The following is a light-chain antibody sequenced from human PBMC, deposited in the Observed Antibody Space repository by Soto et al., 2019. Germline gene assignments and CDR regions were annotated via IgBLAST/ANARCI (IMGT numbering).Light chain of an antibody. CDR3: QQYNNWPPLMYT. CDR2: GAS. J-gene: IGKJ2*01. Sequence: EIVMTQSPATLSVSPGERATLSCRASQSVSSNLAWYQQKTGQAPRLLIYGASTRATGIPARFSGSGSGTEFTLTISSLQSEDFAVYCCQQYNNWPPLMYTFGQGTKLEIK. CDR1: QSVSSN. V-gene: IGKV3-15*01.